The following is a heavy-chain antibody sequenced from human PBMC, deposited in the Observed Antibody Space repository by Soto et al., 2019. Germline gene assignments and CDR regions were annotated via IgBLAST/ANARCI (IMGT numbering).Heavy chain of an antibody. CDR1: GFTFNSYS. V-gene: IGHV3-48*01. D-gene: IGHD1-26*01. Sequence: EVQLVESGGGLVQPGGSLRLSCVASGFTFNSYSMNWVGQAPGKGLEWISYINSGSTSVFYADSVKGRFTISRDNAKNSLYLQMNSLRAEDTAVYYCASSASPDAYWGQGTLVTVSS. CDR3: ASSASPDAY. J-gene: IGHJ4*02. CDR2: INSGSTSV.